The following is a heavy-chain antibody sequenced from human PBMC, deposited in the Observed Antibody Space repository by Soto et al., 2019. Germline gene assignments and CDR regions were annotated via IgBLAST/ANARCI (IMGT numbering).Heavy chain of an antibody. CDR3: AKAPGVTMIVVSI. V-gene: IGHV3-30*02. Sequence: PGGSLRLSCAASGFTFSSYGIHWVRQAPGKGLEWVAVIWYDGSNKYYTDSVKGRFTISRDNSKNTLYLQMNSLRAEDTAVYYCAKAPGVTMIVVSIWGQGTMVTVSS. D-gene: IGHD3-22*01. CDR2: IWYDGSNK. CDR1: GFTFSSYG. J-gene: IGHJ3*02.